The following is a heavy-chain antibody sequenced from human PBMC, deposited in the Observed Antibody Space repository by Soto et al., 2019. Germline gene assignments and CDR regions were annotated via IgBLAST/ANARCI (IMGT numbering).Heavy chain of an antibody. CDR3: ASTQRRDFDY. CDR1: GCKFINHA. CDR2: ISGSGGST. V-gene: IGHV3-23*01. Sequence: GSGCKFINHAMSRIRQTPGKGLEWVSTISGSGGSTYYADSVKGRFTISRDNSKNTLKLQMNSLRAEDTSVYYCASTQRRDFDYWGQGPLVSVSS. J-gene: IGHJ4*02.